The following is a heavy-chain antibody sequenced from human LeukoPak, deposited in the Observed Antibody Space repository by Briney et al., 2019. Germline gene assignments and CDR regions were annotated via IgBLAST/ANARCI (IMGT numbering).Heavy chain of an antibody. CDR3: ARLAYRVLPYAKDIVVVPAATPFDY. CDR1: GGSISNNNW. D-gene: IGHD2-2*01. V-gene: IGHV4-4*02. CDR2: IYYSGST. Sequence: SETLSLTCAVSGGSISNNNWWSWVRQPPGKGLEWIGEIYYSGSTNYNPSLKSRVTMSVDTSKNQFSLKLSSVTAADTAVYYCARLAYRVLPYAKDIVVVPAATPFDYWGQGILVTVSS. J-gene: IGHJ4*02.